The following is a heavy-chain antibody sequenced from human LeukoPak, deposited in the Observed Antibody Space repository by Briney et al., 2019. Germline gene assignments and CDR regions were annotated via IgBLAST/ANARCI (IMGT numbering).Heavy chain of an antibody. J-gene: IGHJ4*02. CDR1: GGSISSYY. Sequence: PSETLSLTCTVSGGSISSYYWSWIRQPPGKGLEWIGYIYYSGSTNYNPSLKCRVTISVDTSKNHFSLKLSSVTAADTAVYYCARGSTTVTVDYWGQGTLVTVSS. CDR3: ARGSTTVTVDY. D-gene: IGHD4-17*01. V-gene: IGHV4-59*01. CDR2: IYYSGST.